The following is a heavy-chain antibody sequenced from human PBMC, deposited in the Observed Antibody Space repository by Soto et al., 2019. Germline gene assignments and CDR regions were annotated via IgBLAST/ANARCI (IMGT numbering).Heavy chain of an antibody. CDR1: GFTFSSYA. V-gene: IGHV3-30-3*01. CDR2: ISYDGSNK. Sequence: QVQLVESGGGVVQPGRSLRLSCAASGFTFSSYAMHWVRQAPGKGLEWVAVISYDGSNKYYADSVKGRFTISRDNSKNTLYLQMNSLRAEDTAVYYCARVSLGGCSSSWSDAFDIWGQGTMVTVSS. J-gene: IGHJ3*02. CDR3: ARVSLGGCSSSWSDAFDI. D-gene: IGHD6-13*01.